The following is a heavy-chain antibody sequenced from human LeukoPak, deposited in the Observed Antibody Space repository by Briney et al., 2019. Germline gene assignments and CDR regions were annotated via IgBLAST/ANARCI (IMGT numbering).Heavy chain of an antibody. CDR2: INPNSGNT. D-gene: IGHD6-13*01. CDR3: ARGVAGYSSSWYRFKGHAFDI. J-gene: IGHJ3*02. CDR1: GYTFTGYY. V-gene: IGHV1-18*04. Sequence: ASVKVSCKASGYTFTGYYMHWVRQAPGQGLEWMGWINPNSGNTNYAQKLQGRVTMTTDTSTSTAYMELRSLRSDDTAVYYCARGVAGYSSSWYRFKGHAFDIWGQGTMVTVSS.